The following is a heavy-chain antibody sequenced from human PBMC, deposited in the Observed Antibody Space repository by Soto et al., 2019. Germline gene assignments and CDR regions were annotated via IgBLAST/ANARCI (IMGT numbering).Heavy chain of an antibody. CDR3: ARIRGQWLVILDYYYYGMDV. D-gene: IGHD6-19*01. J-gene: IGHJ6*02. Sequence: QLQLQESGPGLVKPSETLSLTCTVSGGSISSSSYYWGWIRQPPGKGLEWIGSIYYSGSTYYNPSLKSRVTISVDTSKNQFSLKLSSVTAADTAVYYCARIRGQWLVILDYYYYGMDVWGQGTTVTVSS. V-gene: IGHV4-39*01. CDR1: GGSISSSSYY. CDR2: IYYSGST.